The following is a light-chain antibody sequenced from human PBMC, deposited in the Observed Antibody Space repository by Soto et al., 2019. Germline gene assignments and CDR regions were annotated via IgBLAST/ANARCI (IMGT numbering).Light chain of an antibody. CDR1: QSVRSSH. J-gene: IGKJ2*01. V-gene: IGKV3-20*01. Sequence: DIVLTQSPGTLSLSPGERATLSCRASQSVRSSHFAWYQQKPGQAPRLLIYGASSRATGIPDRFSGSGSGTDFTLTISRREPEDFAVYYCQHYGTSPYTFGQGTKLEIK. CDR3: QHYGTSPYT. CDR2: GAS.